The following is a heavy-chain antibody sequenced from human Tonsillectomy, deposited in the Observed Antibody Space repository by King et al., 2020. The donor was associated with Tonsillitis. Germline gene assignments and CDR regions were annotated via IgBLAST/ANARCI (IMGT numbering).Heavy chain of an antibody. J-gene: IGHJ6*02. CDR2: IIPIFGPA. V-gene: IGHV1-69*12. Sequence: QLVQSGAEVKKPGSSVKVSCKASGGTFSNYAISWVRQAPGQGLEWMGGIIPIFGPANYPQKFQDRVKITADEATRTAYMELSSLRSEETAVYYCARGTRMEERMDVWGQGTTVTVSS. CDR3: ARGTRMEERMDV. CDR1: GGTFSNYA. D-gene: IGHD1-26*01.